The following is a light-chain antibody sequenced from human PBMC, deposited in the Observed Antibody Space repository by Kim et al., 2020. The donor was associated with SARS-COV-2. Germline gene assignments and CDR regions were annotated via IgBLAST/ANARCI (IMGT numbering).Light chain of an antibody. CDR3: QQYYSYPPIT. CDR2: AAS. Sequence: STGDRVTITCRASQGISSYLAWYQQKPGKAPKLMIYAASTLQSGVPSRFSGSGSGTDFTLTISCLQSEDFATYYCQQYYSYPPITFGGGTKVDIK. CDR1: QGISSY. V-gene: IGKV1-8*01. J-gene: IGKJ4*01.